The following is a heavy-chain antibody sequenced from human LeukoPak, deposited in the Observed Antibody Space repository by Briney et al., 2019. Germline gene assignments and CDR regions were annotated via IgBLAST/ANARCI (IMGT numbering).Heavy chain of an antibody. D-gene: IGHD3-9*01. CDR3: ASSNTYYDILTGSSYFFDY. CDR1: GGSISSSSYY. V-gene: IGHV4-39*07. J-gene: IGHJ4*02. Sequence: SETLSLTCTVSGGSISSSSYYWGWIRQPPGKGLEWIGSIYYSGSTYYNPSLRSRVTISVDTSKNQLSLKLTSVTAADTAVYYCASSNTYYDILTGSSYFFDYWGQGTLVTVSS. CDR2: IYYSGST.